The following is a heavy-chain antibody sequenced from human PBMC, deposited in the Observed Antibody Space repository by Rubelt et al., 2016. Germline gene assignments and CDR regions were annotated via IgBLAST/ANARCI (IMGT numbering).Heavy chain of an antibody. CDR3: ARMASDTFDI. Sequence: DGLEWIGEINHSGSTNYNPSLKSRVTISVDTSKNQFSLKLSSVTAADTAVYYCARMASDTFDIWGQGSMVTVSS. J-gene: IGHJ3*02. V-gene: IGHV4-34*01. D-gene: IGHD5-24*01. CDR2: INHSGST.